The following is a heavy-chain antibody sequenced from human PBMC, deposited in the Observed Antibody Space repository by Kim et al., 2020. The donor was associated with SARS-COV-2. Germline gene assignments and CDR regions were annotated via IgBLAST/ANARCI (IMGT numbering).Heavy chain of an antibody. D-gene: IGHD3-22*01. CDR3: QSLVSGYYYVFDY. CDR2: FDPEDGET. Sequence: ASVKVSCKVSGYTLTELSMHWVRQAPGKGLEWMGGFDPEDGETIYAQKFQGRVTMTEDTSTDTAYMELSSLRSEDTAVYYCQSLVSGYYYVFDYWGQGTLVTVSS. J-gene: IGHJ4*02. V-gene: IGHV1-24*01. CDR1: GYTLTELS.